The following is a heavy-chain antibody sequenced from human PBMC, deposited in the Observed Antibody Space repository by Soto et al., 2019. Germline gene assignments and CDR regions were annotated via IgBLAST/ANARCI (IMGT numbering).Heavy chain of an antibody. CDR1: GFTFSSYG. CDR3: AKDKQKLVDAFDI. J-gene: IGHJ3*02. Sequence: QVQLVESGGGVVQPGRSLRLSCAASGFTFSSYGMHWVRQAPGKGLEWVAVISYDGSNKYYADSVKGRFTISRDNSKNTLYLQMNSLRAEDTAVYYCAKDKQKLVDAFDIWGQGTMVTVSS. V-gene: IGHV3-30*18. CDR2: ISYDGSNK. D-gene: IGHD6-6*01.